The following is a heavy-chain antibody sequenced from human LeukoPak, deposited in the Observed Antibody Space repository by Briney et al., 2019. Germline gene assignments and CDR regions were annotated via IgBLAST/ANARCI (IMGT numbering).Heavy chain of an antibody. CDR1: GGSFSGYY. Sequence: SETLSLTCAVYGGSFSGYYWSWIRQPPGKGLEWIGEINHSGSTNYNPSLKSRVTISVDTSKNQFSLELSSVTAADTAVYYCAHEVQGGPLARFAFDIWGQGTMVTVSS. V-gene: IGHV4-34*01. CDR3: AHEVQGGPLARFAFDI. CDR2: INHSGST. J-gene: IGHJ3*02. D-gene: IGHD3-16*01.